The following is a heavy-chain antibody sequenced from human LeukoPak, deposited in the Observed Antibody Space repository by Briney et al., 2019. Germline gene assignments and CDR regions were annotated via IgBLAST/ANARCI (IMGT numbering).Heavy chain of an antibody. CDR2: IRYDGSNK. CDR3: AKDPRDHSYGWNWRYFDY. Sequence: PGGSLRLSCAASGFTFSSYVMHWVRQAPGKGLEWVAFIRYDGSNKYFADSVKGRFTISRDNSKNTLYLQMNSLRADDTAVYYCAKDPRDHSYGWNWRYFDYWGQGTLVTVSS. D-gene: IGHD5-18*01. J-gene: IGHJ4*02. CDR1: GFTFSSYV. V-gene: IGHV3-30*02.